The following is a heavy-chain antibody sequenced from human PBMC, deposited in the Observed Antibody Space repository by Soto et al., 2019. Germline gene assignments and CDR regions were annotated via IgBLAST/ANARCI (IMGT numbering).Heavy chain of an antibody. D-gene: IGHD3-10*01. CDR2: IYYSGST. J-gene: IGHJ6*03. CDR1: GGSISSSSYY. Sequence: SETLSLTCTVSGGSISSSSYYWGWIRQPPGKGLEWIGSIYYSGSTYYNPSLKSRVTISVDTSKNQFSLKLSSVTAADTAVYYCARHGSFPYYGSGLGLNYMDVWGKGTTVTVSS. V-gene: IGHV4-39*01. CDR3: ARHGSFPYYGSGLGLNYMDV.